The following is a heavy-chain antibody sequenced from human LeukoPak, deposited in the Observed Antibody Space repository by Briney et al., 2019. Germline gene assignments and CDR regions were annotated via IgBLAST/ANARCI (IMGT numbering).Heavy chain of an antibody. V-gene: IGHV3-30*04. D-gene: IGHD5-12*01. CDR3: ASSVGTYSLVATISLIPYYYYGMDV. J-gene: IGHJ6*04. CDR1: GFTFSSYA. CDR2: ISYDGSNK. Sequence: PGGSLRLSCAASGFTFSSYAMHWVRQAPGKGLEWVAVISYDGSNKYYADSVKGRFTISRDNAKNSLYLQMNSLRAEDTAVYYCASSVGTYSLVATISLIPYYYYGMDVWGKGTTVTVSS.